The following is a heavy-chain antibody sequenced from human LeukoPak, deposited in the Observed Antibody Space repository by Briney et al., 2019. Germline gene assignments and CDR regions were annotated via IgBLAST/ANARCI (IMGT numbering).Heavy chain of an antibody. CDR1: GYTFTGYY. Sequence: ASVKVSCKASGYTFTGYYMHWVRQAPGQGLEWMGWINPNSGGTNYAQKFQGRVTMTRDTSISTAYMELSRLRSDDTAVYYCARALRKDIVVVPAAMARSPLDYWGQGTLVTVSS. CDR3: ARALRKDIVVVPAAMARSPLDY. CDR2: INPNSGGT. V-gene: IGHV1-2*02. D-gene: IGHD2-2*01. J-gene: IGHJ4*02.